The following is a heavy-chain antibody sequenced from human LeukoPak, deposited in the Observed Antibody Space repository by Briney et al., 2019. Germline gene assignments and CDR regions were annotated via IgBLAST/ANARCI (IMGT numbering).Heavy chain of an antibody. CDR3: ARDLTAGTAPYA. CDR1: GGSISSGGYY. Sequence: SETLSLTCTVSGGSISSGGYYWSWIRQPPGKGLEWIGYIYHSGSTYYNPSLKSRVTISVDRPKNQFSLKLSSVTAADTAVYYCARDLTAGTAPYAWGQGTLVTVSS. D-gene: IGHD1-14*01. CDR2: IYHSGST. J-gene: IGHJ4*02. V-gene: IGHV4-30-2*01.